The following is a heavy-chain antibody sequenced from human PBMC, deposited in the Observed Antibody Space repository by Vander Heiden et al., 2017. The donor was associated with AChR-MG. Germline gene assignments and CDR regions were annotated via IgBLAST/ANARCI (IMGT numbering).Heavy chain of an antibody. Sequence: EVQLLESGGGLVQPGGSLRLSCAASGFPFSTSAMSWVRQAPGKGLEWVSAISGSGGSTYYADSVKGRFTISRDNSKNTLYLQMNSLRAEDTAVYYCAKETNWDMVRGAVGSLNWGQGTLVTVSS. CDR1: GFPFSTSA. V-gene: IGHV3-23*01. J-gene: IGHJ4*02. CDR3: AKETNWDMVRGAVGSLN. D-gene: IGHD3-10*01. CDR2: ISGSGGST.